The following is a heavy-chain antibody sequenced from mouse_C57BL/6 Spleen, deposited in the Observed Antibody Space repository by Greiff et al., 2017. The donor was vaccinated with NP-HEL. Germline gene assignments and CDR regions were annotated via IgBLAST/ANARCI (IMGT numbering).Heavy chain of an antibody. Sequence: EVKLMESVAALVRPGASVKLSCTASGFNIKNTYMHWVKQRPEQGLEWIGRIDPANGNTKYAPKFQGKATITADTSSNTAYLQLSSLTSEDTAIYYCARSSKTAQAPSTWFAYWGQGTLVTVSA. V-gene: IGHV14-3*01. CDR3: ARSSKTAQAPSTWFAY. D-gene: IGHD3-2*02. CDR2: IDPANGNT. CDR1: GFNIKNTY. J-gene: IGHJ3*01.